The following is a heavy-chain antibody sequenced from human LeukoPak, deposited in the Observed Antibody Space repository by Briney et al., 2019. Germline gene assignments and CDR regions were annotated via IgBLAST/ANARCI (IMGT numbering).Heavy chain of an antibody. CDR2: ISYDGSNK. D-gene: IGHD3-10*01. CDR1: GFTFSSYA. CDR3: ARERITMVRGAGYYGMDV. V-gene: IGHV3-30-3*01. Sequence: GGSLRLSCAASGFTFSSYAMHWVRQAPGKGLEWVAVISYDGSNKYYADSVKGRFTISRDNAKNSLYLQMNSLRAEDTAVYYCARERITMVRGAGYYGMDVWGQGTTVTVSS. J-gene: IGHJ6*02.